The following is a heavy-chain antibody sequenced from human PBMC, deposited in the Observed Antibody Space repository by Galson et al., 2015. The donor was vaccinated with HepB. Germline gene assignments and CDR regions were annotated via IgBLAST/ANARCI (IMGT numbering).Heavy chain of an antibody. Sequence: SLRLSCAASGFSFTNYAMSWVRQAPGKGLDWVSGISGSGLTTYYANSVRGRFTISRDNSENMLYLRMNSLRAEDTAVYYCAKPWGEYCTGGRCYETPSAFDIWGQGTMVTVSS. CDR2: ISGSGLTT. CDR3: AKPWGEYCTGGRCYETPSAFDI. V-gene: IGHV3-23*01. J-gene: IGHJ3*02. D-gene: IGHD2-15*01. CDR1: GFSFTNYA.